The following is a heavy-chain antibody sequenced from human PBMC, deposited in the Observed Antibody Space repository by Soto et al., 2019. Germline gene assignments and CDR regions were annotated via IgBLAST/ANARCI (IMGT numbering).Heavy chain of an antibody. CDR3: ARDGAIAAAGPHYYYYGMDV. Sequence: GGSLRLSCAASGFTFSSYAMSWVRQAPGKGLEWVSAISGSGGSTYYADSVKGRFTISRDNSKNTLYLQMNSLRAEDTAVYYCARDGAIAAAGPHYYYYGMDVWGQGTTVTVSS. CDR1: GFTFSSYA. CDR2: ISGSGGST. J-gene: IGHJ6*02. V-gene: IGHV3-23*01. D-gene: IGHD6-13*01.